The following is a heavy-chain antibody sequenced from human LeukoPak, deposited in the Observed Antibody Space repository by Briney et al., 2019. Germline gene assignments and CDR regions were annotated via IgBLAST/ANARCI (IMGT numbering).Heavy chain of an antibody. Sequence: ASVKVSCKASGYSFAHYYMHWVRQAPGQGLEWMGWINPYTGGTLSAQKLQGRVSMTRDTSITTVYMEVSWLTSDDTAIYYCARADRLHGGPYLIGPWGQGTLVTVSS. CDR3: ARADRLHGGPYLIGP. D-gene: IGHD2-21*01. J-gene: IGHJ5*02. V-gene: IGHV1-2*02. CDR1: GYSFAHYY. CDR2: INPYTGGT.